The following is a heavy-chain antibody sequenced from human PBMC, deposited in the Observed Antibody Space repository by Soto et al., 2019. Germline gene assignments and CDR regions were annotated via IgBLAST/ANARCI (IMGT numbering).Heavy chain of an antibody. J-gene: IGHJ6*02. CDR1: GFDFSSYA. D-gene: IGHD3-16*01. Sequence: QVQLVESGGGVVQPGASLRLSCEASGFDFSSYAMHWVRQAPGKGLEWVGVISYDGNYIYYADSVKGRFTISRDNSKNTLYVQVTSLRPEDTAVYYCAKGILSATIGPYAMDVWGQGTTVTVSS. CDR2: ISYDGNYI. CDR3: AKGILSATIGPYAMDV. V-gene: IGHV3-30*18.